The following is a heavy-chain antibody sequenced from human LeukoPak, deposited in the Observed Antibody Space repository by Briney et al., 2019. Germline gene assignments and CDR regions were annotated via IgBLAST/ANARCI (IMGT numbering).Heavy chain of an antibody. CDR3: AKDRDFYDRNSFSPDSFQT. Sequence: TGGPLTLSCTASGFTFSRYAMNCVRQARGKGLEGVSSISAWGAYIFYADSLRGRFTISRDDAKNSLHLQMDSLRAEDTAVYYCAKDRDFYDRNSFSPDSFQTWGQGTMVTVSS. CDR1: GFTFSRYA. V-gene: IGHV3-21*01. D-gene: IGHD2/OR15-2a*01. CDR2: ISAWGAYI. J-gene: IGHJ3*01.